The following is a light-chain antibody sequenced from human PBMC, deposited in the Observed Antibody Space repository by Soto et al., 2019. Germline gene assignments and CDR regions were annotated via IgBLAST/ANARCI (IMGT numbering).Light chain of an antibody. CDR2: GAS. CDR3: QQYNIWPQT. J-gene: IGKJ1*01. Sequence: LAQFPATPSLSPGERATLSCRASRSVGNNLAWYQKKPGQAPRLLFYGASNRATGIPDRFSGSGSGTEFTLTISSLQSEDFAVYFCQQYNIWPQTFGQGTKVDIK. CDR1: RSVGNN. V-gene: IGKV3D-15*01.